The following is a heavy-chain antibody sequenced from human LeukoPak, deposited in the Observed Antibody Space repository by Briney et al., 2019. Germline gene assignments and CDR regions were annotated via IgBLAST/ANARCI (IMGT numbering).Heavy chain of an antibody. CDR2: MNQDGRQT. CDR3: VRDQGDRTGSL. V-gene: IGHV3-7*01. CDR1: GFNLGDFW. Sequence: GGSLRLSCVASGFNLGDFWVNWLRQAPGKGLEWVANMNQDGRQTNYLDSVKGRFTISRDNAGNSVYLQMDSLRDEDTSLYYCVRDQGDRTGSLWGQGTLVTVST. D-gene: IGHD2-15*01. J-gene: IGHJ4*02.